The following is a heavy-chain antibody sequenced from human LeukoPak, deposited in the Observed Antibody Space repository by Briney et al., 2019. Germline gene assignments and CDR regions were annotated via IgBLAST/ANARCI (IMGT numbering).Heavy chain of an antibody. CDR2: IYYSVRT. Sequence: SGTLSLTCAVSGASISSHYWSWIRQPPGKGLEWIGYIYYSVRTNYNPSLKSRVTISVDTSKNQFSLKLSSVTAADTAVYYCARDNDQMGLDPFDYWGQGTLVTVSS. V-gene: IGHV4-59*11. CDR3: ARDNDQMGLDPFDY. J-gene: IGHJ4*02. D-gene: IGHD1-1*01. CDR1: GASISSHY.